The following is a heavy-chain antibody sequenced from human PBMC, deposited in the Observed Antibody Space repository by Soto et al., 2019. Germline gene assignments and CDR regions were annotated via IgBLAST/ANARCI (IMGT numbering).Heavy chain of an antibody. CDR1: GGSISTTKW. CDR3: ARRDYYDSTGYYYF. D-gene: IGHD3-22*01. J-gene: IGHJ4*02. V-gene: IGHV4-4*02. CDR2: IYYRGTT. Sequence: PSETLSLTCAVSGGSISTTKWWTWVRQTPGKGLEWIGEIYYRGTTNYSPSLKSRVTISIDNSKNQFSLKLSSVTAADTAVYYCARRDYYDSTGYYYFWGQGTLVTVSS.